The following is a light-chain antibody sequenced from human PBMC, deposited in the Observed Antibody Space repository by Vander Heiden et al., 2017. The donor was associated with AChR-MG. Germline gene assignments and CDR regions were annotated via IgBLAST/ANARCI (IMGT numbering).Light chain of an antibody. Sequence: DIVMTQSPDSLAVSLGERATIICKSSRSVLYSSNNKNYLAWYQQKPGQSPQLLMYWASTRESGVPDRFSGSGSGTDFTLTISSLQAEDVAVYYCQQYYTPLWTFGQGTKVEIK. J-gene: IGKJ1*01. V-gene: IGKV4-1*01. CDR2: WAS. CDR3: QQYYTPLWT. CDR1: RSVLYSSNNKNY.